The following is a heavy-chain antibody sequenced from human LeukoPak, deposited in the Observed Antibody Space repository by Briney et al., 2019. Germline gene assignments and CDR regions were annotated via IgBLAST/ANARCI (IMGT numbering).Heavy chain of an antibody. D-gene: IGHD3-16*02. J-gene: IGHJ4*02. Sequence: GGSLRLSCAASGFTFSSYAMSGVRQAPGKGLEGVSAISGSGGSTYYADSVKGRFTISRDNSKNTLYLQMNSLRAQHTAVYYCAKGGHGDYVWGSYRYTVYFDYWGQGTLVTVSS. CDR2: ISGSGGST. CDR3: AKGGHGDYVWGSYRYTVYFDY. V-gene: IGHV3-23*01. CDR1: GFTFSSYA.